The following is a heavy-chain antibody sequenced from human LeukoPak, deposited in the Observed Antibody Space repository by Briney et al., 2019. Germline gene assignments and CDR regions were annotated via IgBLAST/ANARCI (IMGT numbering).Heavy chain of an antibody. CDR2: IDPRGGSA. CDR1: GYTFTSFF. CDR3: ARDYHGSGSLTTFDS. J-gene: IGHJ4*02. V-gene: IGHV1-46*01. Sequence: ASVKVSCKASGYTFTSFFMHWVRQAPGQGLEWMGIIDPRGGSATSAQRFQGRLTVTRDTSTSTVYMELSSLTSEDTAVYYCARDYHGSGSLTTFDSWGQGTLVTVSS. D-gene: IGHD3-10*01.